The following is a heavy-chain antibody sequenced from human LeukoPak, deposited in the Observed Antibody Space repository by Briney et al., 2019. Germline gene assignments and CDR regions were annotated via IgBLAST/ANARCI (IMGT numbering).Heavy chain of an antibody. CDR3: ARGPYSGYGYGFDF. J-gene: IGHJ4*02. CDR2: INPNSGDT. Sequence: GASVKVSCKASGYTFTGYHMHWVRQAPGQGLEWMGWINPNSGDTNYAQKFLGRVTMTRDTSITTAYMELSRLRFDDTAVYYCARGPYSGYGYGFDFWGQGTLVTVSS. V-gene: IGHV1-2*02. CDR1: GYTFTGYH. D-gene: IGHD5-12*01.